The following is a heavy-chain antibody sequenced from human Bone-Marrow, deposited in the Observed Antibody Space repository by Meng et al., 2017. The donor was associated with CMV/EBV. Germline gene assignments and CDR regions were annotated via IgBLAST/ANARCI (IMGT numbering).Heavy chain of an antibody. CDR2: MNPNSGNT. CDR3: ARMTSGSSAWYGSMDV. V-gene: IGHV1-8*01. Sequence: ASVKVSCKASGYTFTNYDINWVRQATGQGLEWMGWMNPNSGNTGYTQKFQGRVTMTRNTPITTAYMELSSLRSEDTAVYYGARMTSGSSAWYGSMDVWGQGTTVTVPS. D-gene: IGHD6-19*01. CDR1: GYTFTNYD. J-gene: IGHJ6*02.